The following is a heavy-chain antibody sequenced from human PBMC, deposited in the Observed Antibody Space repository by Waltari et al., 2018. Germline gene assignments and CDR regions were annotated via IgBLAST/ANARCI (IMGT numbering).Heavy chain of an antibody. CDR3: ARGHPDYDFWSGYSSGYMDV. J-gene: IGHJ6*03. D-gene: IGHD3-3*01. Sequence: QVQLQQWGAGLLKPSETLSLTCAVYGGSFSGYYWSWIRQPPGKGLEWIGEINHSGSTNYTPSLKSRVTISVDTSKNQFSLKLSSVTAADTAVYYCARGHPDYDFWSGYSSGYMDVWGKGTTVTISS. CDR1: GGSFSGYY. CDR2: INHSGST. V-gene: IGHV4-34*01.